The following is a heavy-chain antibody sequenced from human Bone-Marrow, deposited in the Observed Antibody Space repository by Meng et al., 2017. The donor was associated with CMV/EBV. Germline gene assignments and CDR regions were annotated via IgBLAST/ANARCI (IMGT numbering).Heavy chain of an antibody. Sequence: GGSLRLSCAASGFTFSSYGMHWVRQAPGKGLEWVAVICYDGSNKYYADSVKGRFTISRDNSKNTLYLQMNSLRAEDTAVYYCAKDWASYDILTGYSPPDDYWGQGTLVTVSS. D-gene: IGHD3-9*01. J-gene: IGHJ4*02. CDR3: AKDWASYDILTGYSPPDDY. CDR1: GFTFSSYG. CDR2: ICYDGSNK. V-gene: IGHV3-33*06.